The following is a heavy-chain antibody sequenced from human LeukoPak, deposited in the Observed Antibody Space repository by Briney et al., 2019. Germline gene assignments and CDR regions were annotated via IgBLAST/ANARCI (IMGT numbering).Heavy chain of an antibody. J-gene: IGHJ3*02. D-gene: IGHD2-2*02. CDR3: ASDIVVAPAAIRDDAFDI. Sequence: PGGSLRLSCAASGFTFSSYAMSWVRQAPGKGLEWVSAISGSGGSTYYADSVKGRFTISRDNSKNTLYLQMNSLRAEDTAVYYCASDIVVAPAAIRDDAFDIWGQGTMVTVSS. V-gene: IGHV3-23*01. CDR1: GFTFSSYA. CDR2: ISGSGGST.